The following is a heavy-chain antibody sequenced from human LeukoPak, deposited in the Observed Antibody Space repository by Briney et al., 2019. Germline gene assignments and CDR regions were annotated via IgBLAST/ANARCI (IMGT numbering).Heavy chain of an antibody. D-gene: IGHD2-2*01. V-gene: IGHV3-33*06. CDR2: IWYDGSNK. J-gene: IGHJ4*02. Sequence: PGRSLRLSCAASGFTFSSYGMHWVRQAPGKGLEWVAVIWYDGSNKYYADSVKGRFTISRDNSKNTLYLQMNSLRAEDTAVYYCAKDGPSAFDYWGQGTLVTVSS. CDR3: AKDGPSAFDY. CDR1: GFTFSSYG.